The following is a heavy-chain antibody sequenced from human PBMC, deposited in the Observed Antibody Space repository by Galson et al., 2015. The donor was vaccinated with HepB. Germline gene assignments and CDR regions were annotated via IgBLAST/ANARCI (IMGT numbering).Heavy chain of an antibody. V-gene: IGHV3-72*01. CDR2: VRHKARRYTT. D-gene: IGHD3-3*02. J-gene: IGHJ4*02. CDR3: SRTLPGIDLDY. CDR1: GFTFSDYY. Sequence: SLRLSCAASGFTFSDYYMEWVRQAPGKGLEWVGRVRHKARRYTTDYVASVEGRFTISRDDSKNSLYLQMDSLKTEDTAVSYCSRTLPGIDLDYWGQGTLVTVSS.